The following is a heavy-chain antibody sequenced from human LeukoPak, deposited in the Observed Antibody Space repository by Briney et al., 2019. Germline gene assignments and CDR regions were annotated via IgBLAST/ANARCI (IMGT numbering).Heavy chain of an antibody. CDR2: IYPGDSDT. Sequence: GESLQISCQGSGSSFTSYWIGWVRQVPGKGLEWMGIIYPGDSDTRYSPSFQGQVTFSADKSIITAYLQWSSLKASDTAMYYCARQTTQMDIVVVPAAWDYWGQGTLVTVSS. J-gene: IGHJ4*02. CDR3: ARQTTQMDIVVVPAAWDY. D-gene: IGHD2-2*03. V-gene: IGHV5-51*01. CDR1: GSSFTSYW.